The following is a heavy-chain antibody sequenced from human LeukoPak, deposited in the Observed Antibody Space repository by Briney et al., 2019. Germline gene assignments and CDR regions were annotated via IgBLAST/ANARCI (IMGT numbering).Heavy chain of an antibody. CDR1: GYSFTSYW. CDR2: IYPGDSDT. V-gene: IGHV5-51*01. CDR3: ARHYPGGCSSTSCYNLWFDP. Sequence: GESLKISCKGSGYSFTSYWIGWVRQMPGKGLEWMGIIYPGDSDTRYSPSFQGQVTISPDKSISTAYLQWSSLKASDTAMYYCARHYPGGCSSTSCYNLWFDPWGQGTLVTVSS. D-gene: IGHD2-2*02. J-gene: IGHJ5*02.